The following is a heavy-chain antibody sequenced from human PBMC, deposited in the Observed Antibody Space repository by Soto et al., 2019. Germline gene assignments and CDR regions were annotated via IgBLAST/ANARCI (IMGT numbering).Heavy chain of an antibody. D-gene: IGHD2-2*01. CDR3: AREYCSSTSCYGEFDY. Sequence: SGFTFSSYWMSWVRQAPGKGLEWVANIKQDGSEKYYVDSVKGRFNISRDNAKNSLYLQMNSLRAEDTAVYHCAREYCSSTSCYGEFDYWGQGTLVTVSS. CDR2: IKQDGSEK. CDR1: GFTFSSYW. J-gene: IGHJ4*02. V-gene: IGHV3-7*03.